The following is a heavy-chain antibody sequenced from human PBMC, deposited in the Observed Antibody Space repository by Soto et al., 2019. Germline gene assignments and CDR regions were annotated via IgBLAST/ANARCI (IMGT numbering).Heavy chain of an antibody. V-gene: IGHV3-7*01. CDR3: ARVPLVTSRYYFDF. CDR2: INQDGSGK. D-gene: IGHD2-2*01. Sequence: GGSLRLSCVASGFTFSSYWMSWVRQSPEKGLEWVANINQDGSGKYHVGSVKGRFTISRDNAKNSLYLQMDSLRDEDTAVYYCARVPLVTSRYYFDFWGQGSLVTVSS. CDR1: GFTFSSYW. J-gene: IGHJ4*02.